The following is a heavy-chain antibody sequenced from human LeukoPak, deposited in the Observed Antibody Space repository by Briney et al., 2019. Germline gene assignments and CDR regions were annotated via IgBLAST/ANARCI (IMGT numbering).Heavy chain of an antibody. CDR1: GYSFTTYW. D-gene: IGHD2-2*01. CDR2: IYPGDSDT. J-gene: IGHJ3*02. Sequence: GESLKISCMGSGYSFTTYWIGWVRQMPGKGLEWMGIIYPGDSDTRNSPSIQGQVSISADKSINTAYLQWSSLKASDTAMYYCARYCSSTSCPTDKAFDIWGQGTMVTVSS. CDR3: ARYCSSTSCPTDKAFDI. V-gene: IGHV5-51*01.